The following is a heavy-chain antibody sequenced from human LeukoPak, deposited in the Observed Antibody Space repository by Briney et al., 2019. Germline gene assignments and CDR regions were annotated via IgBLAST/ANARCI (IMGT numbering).Heavy chain of an antibody. CDR2: ISYDGTNK. J-gene: IGHJ4*02. CDR3: AKGTRYCSSTSCLTPYFDY. V-gene: IGHV3-30*18. D-gene: IGHD2-2*01. Sequence: PGGSPRLSCAASGYTFSGYGMHWVRQAPGKGLEWVAVISYDGTNKYYADSVKGRFTISRDNSKNTLSLQMNSLRAEDTAVYYCAKGTRYCSSTSCLTPYFDYWGQGALVTVSS. CDR1: GYTFSGYG.